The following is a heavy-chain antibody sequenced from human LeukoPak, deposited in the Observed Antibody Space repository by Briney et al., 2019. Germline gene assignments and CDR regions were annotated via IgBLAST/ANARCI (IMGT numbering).Heavy chain of an antibody. Sequence: GGSMRLSCAASGFIFTDYWMHWVRQGPGKELVWVARISGDGRGTTYADSVKGRFTISRDNAKSTAFLQMKSLRAEDTGIYYCARGFLQLTPYYFDYWGQGALVTVSS. V-gene: IGHV3-74*01. D-gene: IGHD1-1*01. CDR3: ARGFLQLTPYYFDY. CDR1: GFIFTDYW. J-gene: IGHJ4*02. CDR2: ISGDGRGT.